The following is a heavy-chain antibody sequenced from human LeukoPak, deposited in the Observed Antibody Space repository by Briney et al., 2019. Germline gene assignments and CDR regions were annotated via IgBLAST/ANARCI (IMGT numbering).Heavy chain of an antibody. CDR2: IYCSGST. CDR1: GGSISSYY. D-gene: IGHD4-23*01. J-gene: IGHJ3*02. V-gene: IGHV4-59*01. CDR3: ARIGRDYGGNLYAFDI. Sequence: PSETLSLTCTVSGGSISSYYWSWIRQPPGKGLEWIGYIYCSGSTNYNPSLKSRVTISVDTSKNQFSLKLSSVTAADTAVYYCARIGRDYGGNLYAFDIWGQGTMVTVSS.